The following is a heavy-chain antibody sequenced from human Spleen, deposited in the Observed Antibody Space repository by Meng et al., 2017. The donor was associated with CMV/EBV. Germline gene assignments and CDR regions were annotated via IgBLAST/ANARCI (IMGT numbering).Heavy chain of an antibody. Sequence: ASVKVSCKTSGYTFTGYYMHWVRQAPGQGLEWMGWINPNSGGTNYAQKFQGRVTMTTDTSITTAYMELSRLRSDDTAVYYCARDLRFLGRSYGMDVWGQGTTVTVSS. V-gene: IGHV1-2*02. J-gene: IGHJ6*02. CDR2: INPNSGGT. CDR3: ARDLRFLGRSYGMDV. CDR1: GYTFTGYY. D-gene: IGHD3-3*01.